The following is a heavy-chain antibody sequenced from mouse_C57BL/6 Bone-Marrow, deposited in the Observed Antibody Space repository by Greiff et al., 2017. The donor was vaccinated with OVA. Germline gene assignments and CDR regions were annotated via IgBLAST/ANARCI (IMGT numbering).Heavy chain of an antibody. Sequence: QVQLQQPGAELVKPGASVKMSCQASGYTFTSYWITWVKQRPGQGLEWIGDIYPGSGSTNYNEKFKSQATLTGDKSSRTAYMQLSSLTSEDSAVYYCALYDGYFAYWGQGTLVTVSA. V-gene: IGHV1-55*01. D-gene: IGHD2-3*01. CDR2: IYPGSGST. J-gene: IGHJ3*01. CDR1: GYTFTSYW. CDR3: ALYDGYFAY.